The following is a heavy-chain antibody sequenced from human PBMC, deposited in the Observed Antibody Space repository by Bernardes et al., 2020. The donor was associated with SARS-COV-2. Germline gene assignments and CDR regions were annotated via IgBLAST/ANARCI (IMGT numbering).Heavy chain of an antibody. CDR2: TNHSGGT. V-gene: IGHV4-34*01. D-gene: IGHD5-12*01. J-gene: IGHJ4*02. Sequence: SETLSLTCAVYGETFSGHYWTWIRQPPGKGLEWIGETNHSGGTTYNPSLRGRVTISVDTSRNQFSLKLSAMTAADTGLYFCARVNSPSKRRGYPDYWGQGTLVTVSS. CDR3: ARVNSPSKRRGYPDY. CDR1: GETFSGHY.